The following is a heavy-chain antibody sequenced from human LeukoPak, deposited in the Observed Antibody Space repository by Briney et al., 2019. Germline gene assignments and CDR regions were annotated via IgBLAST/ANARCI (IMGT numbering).Heavy chain of an antibody. CDR2: VWYDGSKK. J-gene: IGHJ4*02. D-gene: IGHD5-24*01. CDR1: GFTFSFYG. V-gene: IGHV3-33*01. Sequence: GGSLRLSCAASGFTFSFYGMHWVRQAPGKGLEWVAVVWYDGSKKYYADSVKGRFTISRDNSKNTLYLQMNSLRAEDTAVYYCARALRDGYNRGIDYWGQGTLVTVSS. CDR3: ARALRDGYNRGIDY.